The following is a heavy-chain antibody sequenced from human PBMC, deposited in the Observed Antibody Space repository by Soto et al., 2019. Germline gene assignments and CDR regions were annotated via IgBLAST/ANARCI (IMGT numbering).Heavy chain of an antibody. D-gene: IGHD2-2*01. V-gene: IGHV1-18*01. J-gene: IGHJ4*02. CDR1: GYTFTSYG. Sequence: GASVKVSCKASGYTFTSYGTSWVRQAPGQGLEWMGWISAYNGNTNYAQKLQGRVTMTTDTSTSTAYMELRSLRSDDTAVYYCARDGVRGGGTYCSSTSCLNFDYWGQGTLVTVSS. CDR2: ISAYNGNT. CDR3: ARDGVRGGGTYCSSTSCLNFDY.